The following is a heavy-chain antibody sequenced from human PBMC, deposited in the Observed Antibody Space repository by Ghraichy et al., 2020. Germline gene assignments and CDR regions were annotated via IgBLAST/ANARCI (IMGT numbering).Heavy chain of an antibody. V-gene: IGHV4-59*08. CDR1: DGSISRYF. Sequence: SETLSLTCTVSDGSISRYFWSWIRQPPGKGLEWIGYIYHSGSTNSNPSLESRVTISIDTSKSQFSLKLSSVTAADTAVYYCAGSVYCGASCYNAADYWGQGTLVTVSS. D-gene: IGHD2-21*01. CDR2: IYHSGST. CDR3: AGSVYCGASCYNAADY. J-gene: IGHJ4*02.